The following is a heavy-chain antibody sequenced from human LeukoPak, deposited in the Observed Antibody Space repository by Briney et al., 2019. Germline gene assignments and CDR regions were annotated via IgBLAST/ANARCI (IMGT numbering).Heavy chain of an antibody. J-gene: IGHJ4*02. Sequence: GGSLRLSCAASGFSFGSFPMHWVRQTPDKGLAWVAVIASDGSDTYYADSVSGRFTISRDNSNNTLYLQLNSLRAEDTAVYYCATMVVPDYWGQGALVTVSS. CDR1: GFSFGSFP. CDR3: ATMVVPDY. V-gene: IGHV3-30*04. CDR2: IASDGSDT. D-gene: IGHD2-2*01.